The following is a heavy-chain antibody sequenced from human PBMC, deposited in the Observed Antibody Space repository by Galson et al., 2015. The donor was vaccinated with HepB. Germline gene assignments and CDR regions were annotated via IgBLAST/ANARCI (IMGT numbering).Heavy chain of an antibody. Sequence: SLRLSCAASGFTFSSFAMNWVRQAPGKGLEWISYITTGGNSLFYLDSVKDRFTISRDNANSSLYLQMNSLRDEDTAVYFCARSPWSPLYFDHWGQGTLVTVSS. CDR2: ITTGGNSL. CDR1: GFTFSSFA. D-gene: IGHD2-15*01. CDR3: ARSPWSPLYFDH. V-gene: IGHV3-48*02. J-gene: IGHJ4*02.